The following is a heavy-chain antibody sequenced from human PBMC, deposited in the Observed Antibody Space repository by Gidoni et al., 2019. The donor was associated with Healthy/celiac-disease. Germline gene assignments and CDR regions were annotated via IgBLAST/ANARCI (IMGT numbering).Heavy chain of an antibody. Sequence: EVQLVESGGGLVQPGGSLRLSCAASGFTFSSYWMRWVRQAPGKGLEWVANIKQDGSEKYYVDSVKGRFTISRDNAKNSLYLQMNSLRAEDTAVYYCARENVDTAMVRDRYDYWGQGTLVTVSS. CDR1: GFTFSSYW. CDR3: ARENVDTAMVRDRYDY. V-gene: IGHV3-7*04. D-gene: IGHD5-18*01. CDR2: IKQDGSEK. J-gene: IGHJ4*02.